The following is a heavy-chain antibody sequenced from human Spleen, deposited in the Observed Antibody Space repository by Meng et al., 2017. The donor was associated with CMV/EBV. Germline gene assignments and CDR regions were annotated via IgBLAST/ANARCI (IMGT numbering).Heavy chain of an antibody. CDR1: GGSISSYY. CDR2: IYYSGST. J-gene: IGHJ5*02. Sequence: QLPLQESGPGLVKPSETPSLTCTVSGGSISSYYWSWIRQPPGKGLEWIGYIYYSGSTNYNPSLKSRVTISVDTSKNQFSLKLSSVTAADTAVYYCARLVGWFDPWGQGTLVTVSS. CDR3: ARLVGWFDP. D-gene: IGHD6-6*01. V-gene: IGHV4-59*01.